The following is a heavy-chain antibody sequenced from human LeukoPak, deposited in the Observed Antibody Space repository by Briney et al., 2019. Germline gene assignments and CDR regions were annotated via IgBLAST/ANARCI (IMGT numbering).Heavy chain of an antibody. CDR2: IYPGDSNT. J-gene: IGHJ4*02. D-gene: IGHD3-10*01. CDR3: ARGVWFGELPEYYFDY. Sequence: GESLMISCKGSGYSFTSYWIGWVRQMPGKRQECRDIIYPGDSNTRHSPSFQVPVTLSADKSISPAYLQWSSPKASDTARYYCARGVWFGELPEYYFDYWGQGTLVTVSS. V-gene: IGHV5-51*01. CDR1: GYSFTSYW.